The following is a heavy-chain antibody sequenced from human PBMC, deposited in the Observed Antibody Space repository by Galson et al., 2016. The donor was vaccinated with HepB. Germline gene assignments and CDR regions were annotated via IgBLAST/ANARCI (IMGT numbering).Heavy chain of an antibody. CDR2: INPSDGDT. V-gene: IGHV1-46*01. D-gene: IGHD3-10*01. Sequence: SVKVSCKASGYSFIIYYIHWVRQAPGQGLEWMGIINPSDGDTTYAQKFQGRVTMTRDTSTSTVYMELSSLRSDDTAVSSCARSSYYGSGTSFDSWGQGTLVTVSS. J-gene: IGHJ4*02. CDR1: GYSFIIYY. CDR3: ARSSYYGSGTSFDS.